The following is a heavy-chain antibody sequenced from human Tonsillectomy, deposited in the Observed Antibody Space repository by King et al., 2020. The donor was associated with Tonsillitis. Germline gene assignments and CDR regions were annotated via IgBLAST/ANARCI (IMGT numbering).Heavy chain of an antibody. CDR2: IGSSSSTI. D-gene: IGHD3-9*01. Sequence: VQLVESGGGLVQPGGSLRLSCAASGFTFSSYSVNWVRQAPGKGLDWVSYIGSSSSTIYYADSVKGRFTISRDNAKNSLYLQMSSLRDEDTAVYYCARAGGDYDVLTGYYPNYYFDYCGQGTLVTVSS. CDR1: GFTFSSYS. J-gene: IGHJ4*02. V-gene: IGHV3-48*02. CDR3: ARAGGDYDVLTGYYPNYYFDY.